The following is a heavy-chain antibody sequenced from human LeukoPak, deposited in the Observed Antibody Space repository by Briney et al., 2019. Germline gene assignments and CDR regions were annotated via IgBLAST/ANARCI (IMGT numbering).Heavy chain of an antibody. CDR3: ARVGSGYDFFDY. CDR1: GGSISSGGYY. D-gene: IGHD3/OR15-3a*01. CDR2: IYYSGST. Sequence: SQTLSLTCTVSGGSISSGGYYWSWIRQHPGKGLEWIGYIYYSGSTNYNPSLKSRVTISVDTSKNQFSLKLNFVTAADTAVYYCARVGSGYDFFDYWGQGTLATVSS. V-gene: IGHV4-31*03. J-gene: IGHJ4*02.